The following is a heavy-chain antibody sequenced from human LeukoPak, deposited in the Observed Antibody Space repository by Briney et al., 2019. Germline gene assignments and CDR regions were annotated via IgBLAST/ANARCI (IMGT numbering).Heavy chain of an antibody. Sequence: GGSLRLSCAASGSTFTNAWMNWVRQAPGKGLEWIGHIKSKSDGGTTDYAAPVKGRFTISRDDPKITLYLQMNSLKTEDTAVYYCAHGLWHYDAFDVWGQGTMVTVSS. D-gene: IGHD3-10*01. CDR3: AHGLWHYDAFDV. J-gene: IGHJ3*01. CDR2: IKSKSDGGTT. V-gene: IGHV3-15*01. CDR1: GSTFTNAW.